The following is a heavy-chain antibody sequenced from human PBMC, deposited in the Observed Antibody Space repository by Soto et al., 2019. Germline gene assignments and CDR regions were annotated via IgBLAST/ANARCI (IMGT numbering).Heavy chain of an antibody. CDR1: GFTFSYYA. J-gene: IGHJ3*02. D-gene: IGHD1-20*01. CDR3: AKDGIPYNRRHDAFDI. V-gene: IGHV3-23*01. CDR2: IGGPGTDT. Sequence: GGSLRLSCAASGFTFSYYAMRWVRQAPGKGLEWVSAIGGPGTDTYYADSVKGRFTVSRDNSRNTLYLQMNNLRAEDTAVYYCAKDGIPYNRRHDAFDIWGQGTMVTVSS.